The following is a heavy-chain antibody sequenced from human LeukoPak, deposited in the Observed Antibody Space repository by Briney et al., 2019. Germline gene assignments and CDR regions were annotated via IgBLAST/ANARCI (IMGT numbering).Heavy chain of an antibody. J-gene: IGHJ4*02. V-gene: IGHV3-23*01. CDR3: AKHPPTDWGSSGFDY. CDR1: GFTFSSCA. Sequence: GGSLRHSCVASGFTFSSCAMSWVRRAPGKGLEWVSPISGSGGSTYYADSVKGRFTISRDNSKNTLYLQMNSLRAEDTAVYYSAKHPPTDWGSSGFDYWGQGTLVTVSS. D-gene: IGHD7-27*01. CDR2: ISGSGGST.